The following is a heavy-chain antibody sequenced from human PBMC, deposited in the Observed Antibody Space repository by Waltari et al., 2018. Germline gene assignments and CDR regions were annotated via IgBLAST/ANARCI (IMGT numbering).Heavy chain of an antibody. D-gene: IGHD1-1*01. J-gene: IGHJ4*02. Sequence: EVQLVESGGGVVQPGGSLRLSCAASGFTLDDYAMHWVRHAPGKALELVSLINWDAVSPFYAASVKGRFTISRDDSKNTLYLQMNSLRPEDTAMYYCAKASRRGVALDDYFDYWGQGTLVTVSS. CDR1: GFTLDDYA. V-gene: IGHV3-43D*04. CDR2: INWDAVSP. CDR3: AKASRRGVALDDYFDY.